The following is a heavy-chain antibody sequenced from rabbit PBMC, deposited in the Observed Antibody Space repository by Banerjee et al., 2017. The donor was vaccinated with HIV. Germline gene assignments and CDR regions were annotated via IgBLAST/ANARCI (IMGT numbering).Heavy chain of an antibody. V-gene: IGHV1S45*01. CDR2: IDPVFGST. Sequence: QEQLKESGGGLVQPGGSLKLSCKASGFDFSSYYMSWVRQAPGKGLEWIGYIDPVFGSTYYATWAKGRFTISKTSSTTVTLQMTSLTAADTATYFCARGYTYGADDGWAYYFNLWGPGTLVTVS. D-gene: IGHD6-1*01. J-gene: IGHJ4*01. CDR3: ARGYTYGADDGWAYYFNL. CDR1: GFDFSSYYM.